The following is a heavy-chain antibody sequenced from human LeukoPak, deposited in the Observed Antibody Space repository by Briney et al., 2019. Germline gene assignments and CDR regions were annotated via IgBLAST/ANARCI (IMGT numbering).Heavy chain of an antibody. CDR2: IYPGDSDT. V-gene: IGHV5-51*01. Sequence: PGESLKISCKGSGYSFTSYWIGWVRQMPGKGLEWMGIIYPGDSDTRYSPSFQGQVTISADKSISTAYLQWSSLKASDTAMYYCARLRPYILKWDAEYFQHWGQGTLVTVSS. D-gene: IGHD2-15*01. CDR3: ARLRPYILKWDAEYFQH. CDR1: GYSFTSYW. J-gene: IGHJ1*01.